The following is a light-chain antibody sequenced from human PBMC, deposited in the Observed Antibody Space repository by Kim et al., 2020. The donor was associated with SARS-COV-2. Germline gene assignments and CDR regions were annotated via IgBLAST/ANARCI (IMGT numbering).Light chain of an antibody. J-gene: IGKJ5*01. CDR2: DAS. CDR3: QVHKRWRLVT. CDR1: QSVGNY. Sequence: EIVLTQSPATLSLSPGERATLSCRASQSVGNYLAWYQQRDGQAPRLLVSDASIRATGIPARFSGSGSGTGFTLTISSLTPDDFAVDYCQVHKRWRLVTFGQGTRLEIK. V-gene: IGKV3-11*01.